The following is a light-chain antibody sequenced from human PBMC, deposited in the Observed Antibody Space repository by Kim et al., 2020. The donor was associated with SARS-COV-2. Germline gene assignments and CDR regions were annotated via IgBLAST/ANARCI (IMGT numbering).Light chain of an antibody. CDR2: GKN. CDR3: NSRDSSGTRV. V-gene: IGLV3-19*01. CDR1: SLRSYY. Sequence: ALGQTVRITCQGDSLRSYYASWYQQKPGQAPVLVIYGKNNRPSGIPDRFSGSSSGNTASLTITGAQAEDEADYYCNSRDSSGTRVFGGGTKLTVL. J-gene: IGLJ3*02.